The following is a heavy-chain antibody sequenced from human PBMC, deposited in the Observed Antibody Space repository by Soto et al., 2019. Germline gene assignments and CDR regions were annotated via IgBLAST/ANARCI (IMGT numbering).Heavy chain of an antibody. CDR2: ISSSGSTI. D-gene: IGHD3-3*01. CDR3: ARELRFLEWLLYFDY. Sequence: GGSLRLSCAASGFTFSSSDMSRVRQAPGKGLEWVSYISSSGSTIYYADSVKGRFTISRDNAKNSLYLQMNSLRAEDTAVYYCARELRFLEWLLYFDYWGQGTLVTVSS. V-gene: IGHV3-48*03. CDR1: GFTFSSSD. J-gene: IGHJ4*02.